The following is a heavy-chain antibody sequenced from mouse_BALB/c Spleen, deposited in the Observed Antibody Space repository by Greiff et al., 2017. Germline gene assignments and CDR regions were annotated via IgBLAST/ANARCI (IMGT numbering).Heavy chain of an antibody. V-gene: IGHV14-1*02. D-gene: IGHD1-1*01. J-gene: IGHJ4*01. CDR1: GFNIKDYY. CDR2: IDPENGNT. Sequence: VQLKESGAELVRPGALVKLSCKASGFNIKDYYMHWVKQRPEQGLEWIGWIDPENGNTIYDPKFQGKASITADTSSNTAYLQLSSLTSEDTAVYYCARHYLRYAMDYWGQGTSVTVSS. CDR3: ARHYLRYAMDY.